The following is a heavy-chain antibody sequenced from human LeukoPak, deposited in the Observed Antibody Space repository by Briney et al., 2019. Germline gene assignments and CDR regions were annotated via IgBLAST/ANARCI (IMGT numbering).Heavy chain of an antibody. J-gene: IGHJ4*02. Sequence: GESLKISCKGSGYSFTSYWIGWVRQMPGKGLEWMGIIYPGDSDTRYSPSFQGQVTISADKSISTAYLQWSGLKASDTAMYYCATGRSFSGSYWDYWGQGTLVTVSS. D-gene: IGHD3-10*01. CDR1: GYSFTSYW. CDR3: ATGRSFSGSYWDY. V-gene: IGHV5-51*01. CDR2: IYPGDSDT.